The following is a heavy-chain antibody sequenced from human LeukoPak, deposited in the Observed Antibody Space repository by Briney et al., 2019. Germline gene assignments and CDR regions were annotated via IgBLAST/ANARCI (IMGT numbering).Heavy chain of an antibody. D-gene: IGHD3-10*01. CDR2: ISGSGGTI. CDR1: GFTFSSYA. CDR3: ARDWDYGSGSYHVYYYYGMDV. Sequence: GGSLRLSCAASGFTFSSYAMSWVRQAPGKGLEWVSAISGSGGTIYYADSVKGRFTISRDNAKNSLYLQMNSLRAEDTAVYYCARDWDYGSGSYHVYYYYGMDVWGQGTTVTVSS. J-gene: IGHJ6*02. V-gene: IGHV3-23*01.